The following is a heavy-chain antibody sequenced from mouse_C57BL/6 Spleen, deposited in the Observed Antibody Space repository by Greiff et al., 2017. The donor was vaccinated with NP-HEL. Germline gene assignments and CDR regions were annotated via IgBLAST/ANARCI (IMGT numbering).Heavy chain of an antibody. CDR1: GYAFTNYL. V-gene: IGHV1-54*01. CDR2: INPGSGGT. CDR3: ARVGYDGYYVGFAY. J-gene: IGHJ3*01. D-gene: IGHD2-3*01. Sequence: QVQLQQSGAELVRPGTSVKVSCKASGYAFTNYLIEWVKQRPGQGLEWIGVINPGSGGTNYNEKFKGKATLTADKSSSTAYMQLSSLTSEDSAVYFGARVGYDGYYVGFAYWGQGTLVTVSA.